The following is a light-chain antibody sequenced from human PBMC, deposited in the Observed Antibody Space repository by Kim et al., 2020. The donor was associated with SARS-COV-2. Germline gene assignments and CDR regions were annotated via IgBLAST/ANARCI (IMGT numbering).Light chain of an antibody. CDR2: GAS. J-gene: IGKJ3*01. V-gene: IGKV3-20*01. Sequence: SPGERATPSCRASQSVSSSYLAGYQQKPGQAPRLLIYGASSRATGIPDRFSGSGSGTDFTLTISRLEPEDFAVYYCQQYGSSPFTFGPGTKVDIK. CDR1: QSVSSSY. CDR3: QQYGSSPFT.